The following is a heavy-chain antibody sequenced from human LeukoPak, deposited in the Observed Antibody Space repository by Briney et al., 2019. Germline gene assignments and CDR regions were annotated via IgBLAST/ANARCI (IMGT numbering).Heavy chain of an antibody. CDR2: ISASGGST. Sequence: GGSLRLSCAASGFTLSSNAMTWVRQAPGKGLEWVSGISASGGSTYYADSVKGRFTISSDNSKNTLYLQMNSLRAEDTAVYYCAKGRDTSPYWFFDLWGRGTLVTASS. CDR1: GFTLSSNA. D-gene: IGHD2-21*01. CDR3: AKGRDTSPYWFFDL. V-gene: IGHV3-23*01. J-gene: IGHJ2*01.